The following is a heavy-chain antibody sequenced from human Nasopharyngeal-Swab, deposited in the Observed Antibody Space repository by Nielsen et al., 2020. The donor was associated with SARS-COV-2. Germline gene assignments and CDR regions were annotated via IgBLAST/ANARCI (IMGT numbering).Heavy chain of an antibody. CDR2: IYYSGST. Sequence: SETLSLTCTVSGGSISSSSYYWGWIRQPPGKGLEWIGSIYYSGSTYYNPSLKSRVTISVDTSKNQFSLKLSSVTAADTAVYYCAKIRSWPDFDYWSQGTLVTVSS. V-gene: IGHV4-39*01. CDR1: GGSISSSSYY. D-gene: IGHD6-13*01. CDR3: AKIRSWPDFDY. J-gene: IGHJ4*02.